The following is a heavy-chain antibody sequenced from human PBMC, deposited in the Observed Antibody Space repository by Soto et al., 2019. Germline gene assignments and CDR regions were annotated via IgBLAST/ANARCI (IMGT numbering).Heavy chain of an antibody. J-gene: IGHJ4*02. D-gene: IGHD3-16*01. CDR2: IKSRGDGGTA. CDR3: ATLGGNLGAFDY. V-gene: IGHV3-15*01. Sequence: EVQLVESGGGLVKPGGSLRLSCAASGFTFSNAWMSWVRQAPGKGLEWVGRIKSRGDGGTADHAAPGKGRFAISRDDSKNTLYLQMNSLKTEDTAVYYCATLGGNLGAFDYWGQGTLVTVSS. CDR1: GFTFSNAW.